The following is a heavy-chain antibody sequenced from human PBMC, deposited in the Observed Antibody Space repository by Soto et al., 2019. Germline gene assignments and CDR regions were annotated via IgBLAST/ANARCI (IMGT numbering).Heavy chain of an antibody. CDR1: GFTFSSYT. D-gene: IGHD5-18*01. Sequence: PGGSLRLSCAASGFTFSSYTMHWVRQAPGKGLEWVALILYDGGNKYYADSVKGGFTISRDNSKNTLYLQMNSLRAEDTAVYYCARDNGYSHGHGMDVWGQGTTVTVSS. V-gene: IGHV3-30-3*01. J-gene: IGHJ6*02. CDR3: ARDNGYSHGHGMDV. CDR2: ILYDGGNK.